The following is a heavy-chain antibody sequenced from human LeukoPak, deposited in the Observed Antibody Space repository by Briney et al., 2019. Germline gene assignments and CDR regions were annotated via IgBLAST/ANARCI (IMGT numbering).Heavy chain of an antibody. J-gene: IGHJ4*02. CDR3: ARDMEITMVRGVAIDY. V-gene: IGHV1-2*02. D-gene: IGHD3-10*01. CDR2: INPNSGGT. Sequence: VASVKVSCKASGYTFTGYYMHWVRQAPGQGLEWMGWINPNSGGTNYAQKFQGRVTMTRDTSISTAYMELSRLRSDDTAVYYCARDMEITMVRGVAIDYWGQGTLVTVSS. CDR1: GYTFTGYY.